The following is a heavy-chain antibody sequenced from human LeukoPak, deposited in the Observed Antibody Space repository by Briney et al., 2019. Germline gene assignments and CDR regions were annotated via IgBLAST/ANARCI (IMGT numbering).Heavy chain of an antibody. D-gene: IGHD2-21*02. J-gene: IGHJ4*02. CDR2: IFYNGAT. CDR1: GGSISNYY. Sequence: SETLSLTCTVSGGSISNYYWSWIRQPPGKGLEWIGYIFYNGATYYNPSLKSRVTMSVDTPKNHFSLNLVSVTAADTAMYYCARHDDVPVILRGFDYWGQGTLVTVSS. CDR3: ARHDDVPVILRGFDY. V-gene: IGHV4-59*08.